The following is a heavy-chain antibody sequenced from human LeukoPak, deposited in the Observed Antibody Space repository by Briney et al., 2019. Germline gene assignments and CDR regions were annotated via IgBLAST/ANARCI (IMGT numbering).Heavy chain of an antibody. CDR2: ISYDGSNK. Sequence: GGSLRLSCAASGFTFSTYAMHWVRQAPGKGLEWVAVISYDGSNKYYADSVKGRFTISRDNAKNSLYLQVNSLRAEDTAVYYCARDQVTMIVVVKGNWYFDLWGRGTLVTVSS. V-gene: IGHV3-30-3*01. CDR3: ARDQVTMIVVVKGNWYFDL. D-gene: IGHD3-22*01. CDR1: GFTFSTYA. J-gene: IGHJ2*01.